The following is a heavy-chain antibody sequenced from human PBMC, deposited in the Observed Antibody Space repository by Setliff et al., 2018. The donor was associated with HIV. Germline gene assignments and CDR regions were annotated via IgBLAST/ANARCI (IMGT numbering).Heavy chain of an antibody. D-gene: IGHD6-19*01. CDR1: GYTFTCYA. Sequence: ASVKVSCKASGYTFTCYAMHWVRQAPGKRLEWMGWINAGNGNTNYAQKLQGRVTMTTDTSTSTAYMELRSLRSDNTAVYYCARDFVEGIAVTDWFDPWGQGTLVTVSS. J-gene: IGHJ5*02. CDR2: INAGNGNT. V-gene: IGHV1-3*01. CDR3: ARDFVEGIAVTDWFDP.